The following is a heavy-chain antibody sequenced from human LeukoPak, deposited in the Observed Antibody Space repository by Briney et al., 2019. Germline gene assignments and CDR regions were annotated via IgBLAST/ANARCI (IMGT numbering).Heavy chain of an antibody. D-gene: IGHD3-9*01. CDR1: GGSITGYY. V-gene: IGHV4-59*01. J-gene: IGHJ6*02. CDR2: IYYTGST. CDR3: ARVVGRYFEYGMDV. Sequence: SETLSLTCPVSGGSITGYYWSWIRQPPGKGLEWIGYIYYTGSTIYNPSLKRRVTISVDTSKNQFSLKLSSVTAADSAVYYCARVVGRYFEYGMDVWGQGTTVTVSS.